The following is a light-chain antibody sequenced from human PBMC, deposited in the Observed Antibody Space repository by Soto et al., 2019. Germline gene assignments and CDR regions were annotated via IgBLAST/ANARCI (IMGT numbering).Light chain of an antibody. CDR2: DAS. CDR3: QQYDNLPLT. CDR1: QDISNY. V-gene: IGKV1-33*01. J-gene: IGKJ4*01. Sequence: DIQMTQSPSSLSASVGDRVTITCQASQDISNYLNWYQQKPGKAPKLLIYDASNLATGVPSRFSGSGSGTDFTFTISSLQTEDIVTYYCQQYDNLPLTFGGVTKVEIK.